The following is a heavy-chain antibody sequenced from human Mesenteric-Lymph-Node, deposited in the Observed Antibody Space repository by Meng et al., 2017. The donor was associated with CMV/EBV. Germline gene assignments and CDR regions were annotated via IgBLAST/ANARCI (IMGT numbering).Heavy chain of an antibody. D-gene: IGHD6-6*01. CDR3: ARDLYSSSSNNYYYYYGMDV. V-gene: IGHV3-48*03. J-gene: IGHJ6*02. Sequence: GESLKISCAGSGFTFRNFEMNWVRQAPGEGLEWISYISSSGGDKRYTDSVKGRFAISRDNAQNSLYLQINSLRAEDTAVYHCARDLYSSSSNNYYYYYGMDVWGQGTTVTVSS. CDR1: GFTFRNFE. CDR2: ISSSGGDK.